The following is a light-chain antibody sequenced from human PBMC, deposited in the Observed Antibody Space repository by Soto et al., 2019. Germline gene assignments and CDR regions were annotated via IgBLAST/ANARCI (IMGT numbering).Light chain of an antibody. CDR2: DAS. V-gene: IGKV3-11*01. Sequence: EIVLTQSPATLSLSPGERATLSCRVSQSVSSYLAWYQQKPGQAPRLLISDASNRAPGFPVRFSGSGFGTDFTLTISSLEAEDSAVYYCQQRSNWPSITFGQGTRLENK. J-gene: IGKJ5*01. CDR3: QQRSNWPSIT. CDR1: QSVSSY.